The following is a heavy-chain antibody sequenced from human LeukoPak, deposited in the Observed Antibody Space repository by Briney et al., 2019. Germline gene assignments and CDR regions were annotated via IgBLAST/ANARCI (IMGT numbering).Heavy chain of an antibody. Sequence: GGSLRLSCAASGFAFSTYWMTWVRQAPGKGLEWVANIKQDGSDKYYVDSVKGRFTIARDNAKNSLYLQMNSLRAEDTAVYYCATDRLLRGIIFFWGQGTLVTVSS. CDR1: GFAFSTYW. D-gene: IGHD3-16*02. CDR3: ATDRLLRGIIFF. V-gene: IGHV3-7*01. CDR2: IKQDGSDK. J-gene: IGHJ4*02.